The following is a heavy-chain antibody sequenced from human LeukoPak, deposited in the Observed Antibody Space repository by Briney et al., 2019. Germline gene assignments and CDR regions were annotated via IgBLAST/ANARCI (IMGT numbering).Heavy chain of an antibody. J-gene: IGHJ4*02. V-gene: IGHV3-74*01. CDR3: ASPPDYYGSGSYLMYQDY. CDR2: INPDGTTT. Sequence: GGSLRLSCAASGFTFSTYWMHWVRQAPGKGLVWVSRINPDGTTTSYADSVKGRFTISRDNAKNSLYLQMNSLRAEDTAVYYCASPPDYYGSGSYLMYQDYWGQGTLVTVSS. CDR1: GFTFSTYW. D-gene: IGHD3-10*01.